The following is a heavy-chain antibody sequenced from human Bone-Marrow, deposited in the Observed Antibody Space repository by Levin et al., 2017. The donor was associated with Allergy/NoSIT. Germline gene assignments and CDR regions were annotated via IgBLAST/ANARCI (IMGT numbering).Heavy chain of an antibody. V-gene: IGHV3-7*01. CDR3: AREAVWYYDSSGYLGRPTDYYGMDV. CDR1: GFTFSSYW. D-gene: IGHD3-22*01. J-gene: IGHJ6*02. Sequence: GGSLRLSCAASGFTFSSYWMSWVRQAPGKGLEWVANIKQDGSEKYYVDSVKGRFTISRDNAKNSLYLQMNSLRAEDTAVYYCAREAVWYYDSSGYLGRPTDYYGMDVWGQGTTVTVSS. CDR2: IKQDGSEK.